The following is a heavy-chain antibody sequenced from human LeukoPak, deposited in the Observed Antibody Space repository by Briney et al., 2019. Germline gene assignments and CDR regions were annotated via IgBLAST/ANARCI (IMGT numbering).Heavy chain of an antibody. CDR1: GGSFSGFY. D-gene: IGHD3-3*01. CDR2: INHTGNT. Sequence: SETLSLTCAVYGGSFSGFYWSWIRQPPGKGLEWIGEINHTGNTNYNPSLKSRVIISVDTSKNQFSLKLSSVTAADTAVYYCARLRSSDDFWSGSIGYYYYYYMDVWGKGTTVTVSS. J-gene: IGHJ6*03. CDR3: ARLRSSDDFWSGSIGYYYYYYMDV. V-gene: IGHV4-34*01.